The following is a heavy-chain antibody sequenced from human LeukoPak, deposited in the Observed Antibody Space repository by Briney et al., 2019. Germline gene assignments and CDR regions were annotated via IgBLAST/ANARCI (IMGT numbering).Heavy chain of an antibody. CDR3: ASVMTTVTTWNAFDT. Sequence: GESLKISCKGSGYSFTSYWIGWVRQMPGKGLEWMGIIYPGDSDTRYSPSFQGQVTISADKSISTAYLQWSSLKASDTAMYYCASVMTTVTTWNAFDTWGQGTMVTVSS. V-gene: IGHV5-51*01. CDR1: GYSFTSYW. D-gene: IGHD4-17*01. J-gene: IGHJ3*02. CDR2: IYPGDSDT.